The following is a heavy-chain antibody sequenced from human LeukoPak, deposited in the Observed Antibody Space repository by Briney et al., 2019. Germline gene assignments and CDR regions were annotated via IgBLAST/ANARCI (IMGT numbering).Heavy chain of an antibody. V-gene: IGHV4-39*01. D-gene: IGHD1-26*01. CDR2: IYSSGST. CDR1: GDSISRGNYY. CDR3: ARRGLGATGSDY. Sequence: SETLSLTCTVSGDSISRGNYYWGWIRQPPGKGLDWIGSIYSSGSTYYSPSLKSRVTISVETSSNQFSLKLSSVTAADMAVYYCARRGLGATGSDYWGQGTLVTVSS. J-gene: IGHJ4*02.